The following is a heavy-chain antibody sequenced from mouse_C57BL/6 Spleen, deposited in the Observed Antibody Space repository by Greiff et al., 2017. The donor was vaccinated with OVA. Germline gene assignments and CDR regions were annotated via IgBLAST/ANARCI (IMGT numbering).Heavy chain of an antibody. D-gene: IGHD1-1*01. CDR2: INPNYGTT. V-gene: IGHV1-39*01. CDR3: ARGTTVVARYYFDY. Sequence: VQLQQSGPELVKPGASVKISCKASGYSSTDYNMNWVKQSNGKSLEWIGVINPNYGTTSYNQKFKGKATLTVDQSSSTAYMQLNSLTSEDSAVYYCARGTTVVARYYFDYWGQGTTLTVSS. J-gene: IGHJ2*01. CDR1: GYSSTDYN.